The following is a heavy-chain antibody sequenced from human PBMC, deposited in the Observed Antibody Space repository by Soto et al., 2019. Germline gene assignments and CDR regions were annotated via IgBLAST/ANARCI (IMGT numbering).Heavy chain of an antibody. CDR1: GFTFRSYA. D-gene: IGHD5-18*01. Sequence: VQLLESGGGLVQPGGSLRLSCAASGFTFRSYAMRWVRQAPGKGLEWVSAVSASGTGTYYSDSVKGRFTISRDNSKNTLYLQMDSLRAEDTALYYCARDQGASYGLYYFDYWGQGTLVTVSS. J-gene: IGHJ4*02. CDR3: ARDQGASYGLYYFDY. CDR2: VSASGTGT. V-gene: IGHV3-23*01.